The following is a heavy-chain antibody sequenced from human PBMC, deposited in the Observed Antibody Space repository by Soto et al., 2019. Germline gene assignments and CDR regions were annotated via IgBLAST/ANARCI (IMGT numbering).Heavy chain of an antibody. CDR2: ISGRGGST. CDR3: AKGDLWSPYYFDY. CDR1: GFTFSSYA. V-gene: IGHV3-23*01. Sequence: EVQLLESGGGLVQPGGSLRLSCAASGFTFSSYAMSWVRQAPGKGLEWVSAISGRGGSTYYADSVKGRFTISRDNSKNTLYLQMNSLRAEDTAVYYCAKGDLWSPYYFDYWGQGTLVTVSS. J-gene: IGHJ4*02. D-gene: IGHD2-21*01.